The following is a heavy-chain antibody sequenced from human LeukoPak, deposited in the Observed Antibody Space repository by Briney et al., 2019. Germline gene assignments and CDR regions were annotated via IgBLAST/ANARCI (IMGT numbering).Heavy chain of an antibody. CDR2: ISSSSSYI. CDR1: GLTFSSYS. J-gene: IGHJ6*02. V-gene: IGHV3-21*01. Sequence: GGSLRLSCAASGLTFSSYSMNWVRQAPGKGLEWVSSISSSSSYIYYADSVKGRFTISRDNAKNSLYLQMNSLRAEDTAVYYCARMVLYYYGMDVWGQGTTVTVSS. CDR3: ARMVLYYYGMDV. D-gene: IGHD2-8*01.